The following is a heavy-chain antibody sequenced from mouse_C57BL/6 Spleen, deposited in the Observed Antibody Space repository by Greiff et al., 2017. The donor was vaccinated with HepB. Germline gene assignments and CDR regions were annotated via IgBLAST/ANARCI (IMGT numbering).Heavy chain of an antibody. CDR1: GYTFTNYW. Sequence: QVQLQQSGAELVRPGTSVKMSCKASGYTFTNYWIGWAKQRPGHGLEWIGDIYPGGGYTNYNEKFKGKATLTADKSSSTAYMQFSSLTSEDSAIYYCASSLYDYDWYFDVWGTGTTVTVSS. CDR2: IYPGGGYT. J-gene: IGHJ1*03. V-gene: IGHV1-63*01. D-gene: IGHD2-4*01. CDR3: ASSLYDYDWYFDV.